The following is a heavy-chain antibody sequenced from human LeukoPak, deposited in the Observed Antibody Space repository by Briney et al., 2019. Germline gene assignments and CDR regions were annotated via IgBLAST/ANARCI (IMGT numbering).Heavy chain of an antibody. CDR3: VRLFGGVTTFDY. J-gene: IGHJ4*02. CDR1: GFTFSTYS. D-gene: IGHD4-17*01. Sequence: GGSLRLSCAASGFTFSTYSMSWVRQAPGKGLDWVASINHDGSAEYYVDSVRGRFTISRDNAKNSLYLQVNSLRVDDTAVYYCVRLFGGVTTFDYWGQGTLVTVSS. V-gene: IGHV3-7*01. CDR2: INHDGSAE.